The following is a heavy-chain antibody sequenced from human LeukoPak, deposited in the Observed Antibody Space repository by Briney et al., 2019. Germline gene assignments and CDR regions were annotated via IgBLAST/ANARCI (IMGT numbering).Heavy chain of an antibody. Sequence: SVKVSCKASGGTFSSYAISWVRQAPGQGLEWMGGIIPIFGTANYAQKFQGRVTITADESTSTAYMELSSLRSEDTAVYYCARAHSGYDSLNPDYYYYMDVWGKGTTVTISS. CDR1: GGTFSSYA. J-gene: IGHJ6*03. CDR2: IIPIFGTA. D-gene: IGHD5-12*01. CDR3: ARAHSGYDSLNPDYYYYMDV. V-gene: IGHV1-69*13.